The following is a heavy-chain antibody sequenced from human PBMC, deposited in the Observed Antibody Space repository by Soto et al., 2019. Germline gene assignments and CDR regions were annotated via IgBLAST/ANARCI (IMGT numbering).Heavy chain of an antibody. Sequence: QVQLVQSGAEVKKPGSSVKVSCKASGGNFSSYAISWVRQAHGQGLEWMGGIIPIFGTANYSQKFQGRVTISADESTSTAYMELSSLRTEDTAVYYCERDGGSASYRYYAMDVWGQGTTVPVSS. V-gene: IGHV1-69*12. D-gene: IGHD3-10*01. CDR1: GGNFSSYA. CDR3: ERDGGSASYRYYAMDV. CDR2: IIPIFGTA. J-gene: IGHJ6*02.